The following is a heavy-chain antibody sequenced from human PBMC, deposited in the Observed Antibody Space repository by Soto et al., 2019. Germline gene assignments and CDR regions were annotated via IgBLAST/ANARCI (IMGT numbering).Heavy chain of an antibody. CDR2: ISYDGSIQ. D-gene: IGHD5-12*01. J-gene: IGHJ4*02. Sequence: QVQLVESGGGVVQPGRSLRLACSASGFTFSDYGVHWVRQAPGTALEWVAVISYDGSIQYYADSVKGRFTISRDNSKNTLYLQMNSLRVEDTAVYFCAKDPTVRGYRGYDSGYCFDLWGQGSLVTVSS. V-gene: IGHV3-30*18. CDR3: AKDPTVRGYRGYDSGYCFDL. CDR1: GFTFSDYG.